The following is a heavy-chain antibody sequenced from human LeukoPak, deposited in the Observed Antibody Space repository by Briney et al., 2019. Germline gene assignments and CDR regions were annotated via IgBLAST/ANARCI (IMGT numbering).Heavy chain of an antibody. J-gene: IGHJ4*02. D-gene: IGHD3-22*01. CDR3: ASPKVRHYYDSSGYSFDY. CDR2: ISGSGGST. CDR1: GFIFSSYA. Sequence: PGGSLRLSCAASGFIFSSYAMSWVRQAPGKGLEWVSGISGSGGSTFYADSVKGRFTISSDNSKNTLYLQMNSLRAEDTAVYYCASPKVRHYYDSSGYSFDYWGQGTLVTVSS. V-gene: IGHV3-23*01.